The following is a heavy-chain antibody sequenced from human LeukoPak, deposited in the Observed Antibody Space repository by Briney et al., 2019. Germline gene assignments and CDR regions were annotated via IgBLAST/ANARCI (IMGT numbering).Heavy chain of an antibody. J-gene: IGHJ6*02. V-gene: IGHV3-33*01. CDR1: GFTFSSYG. CDR2: IWYDGSNK. Sequence: GRPLRLSCAASGFTFSSYGMHWVRQAPGKGLEWVAVIWYDGSNKYYADSVKGRFTISRDNSKNTLYLQMNSLRAEDTAVYYCARRAGRSSWYVCGMDVWGQGTTVTVSS. D-gene: IGHD6-13*01. CDR3: ARRAGRSSWYVCGMDV.